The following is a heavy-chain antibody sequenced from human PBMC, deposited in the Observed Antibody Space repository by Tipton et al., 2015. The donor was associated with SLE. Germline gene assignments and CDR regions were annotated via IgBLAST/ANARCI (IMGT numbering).Heavy chain of an antibody. CDR2: INPDGTVT. Sequence: SLRLSCAASRFPFSNHCMHWVRQVPGKAPVWVSQINPDGTVTGHADSVKGRFTISRDNAKSTLYLQMDSLREEDTAVYYCTKGGFSFSYESWGQGTLVTVSS. D-gene: IGHD3-16*01. CDR1: RFPFSNHC. CDR3: TKGGFSFSYES. V-gene: IGHV3-74*01. J-gene: IGHJ4*02.